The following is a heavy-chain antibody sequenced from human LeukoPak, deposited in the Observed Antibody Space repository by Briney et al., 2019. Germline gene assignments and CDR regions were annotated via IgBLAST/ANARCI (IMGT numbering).Heavy chain of an antibody. D-gene: IGHD3-9*01. CDR1: GFTFDDYA. CDR3: AKSEGILTGYYDY. V-gene: IGHV3-43D*03. Sequence: GGSLRLSCAASGFTFDDYAMHWVRQAPGKGLEWVSLISWDGGSTYYADSVKGRFTISRDNSKNSLYLQMNSLRAEDTALYYCAKSEGILTGYYDYWGQGTLVTVSS. CDR2: ISWDGGST. J-gene: IGHJ4*02.